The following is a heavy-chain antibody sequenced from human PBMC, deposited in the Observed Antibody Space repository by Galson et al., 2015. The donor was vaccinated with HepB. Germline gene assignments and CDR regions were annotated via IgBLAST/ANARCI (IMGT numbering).Heavy chain of an antibody. Sequence: SLRLSCAASGFTFSGSGIHWVRLASGKGLEWVGRIRNRANNYATAYAASVRGRFTVSRDDSKNTAYLQMNSPKTEDTAVYYCTRPGYGSSWFLDYSHGMDIWGQGATVSVS. D-gene: IGHD6-13*01. CDR3: TRPGYGSSWFLDYSHGMDI. V-gene: IGHV3-73*01. J-gene: IGHJ6*02. CDR1: GFTFSGSG. CDR2: IRNRANNYAT.